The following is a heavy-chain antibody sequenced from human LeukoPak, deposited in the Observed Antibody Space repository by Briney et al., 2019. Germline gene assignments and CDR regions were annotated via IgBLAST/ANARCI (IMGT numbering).Heavy chain of an antibody. CDR1: GFTFSSYA. Sequence: GGSLRLSCAASGFTFSSYAMSWVRQAPGKGLEWVSAISGSGGSTYYADSVKGRFTISRDDSKNTLYLQMNSLKTEDTAVYYCTTRRGYGYGLRVDFDYWGQGTLVTVSS. V-gene: IGHV3-23*01. CDR2: ISGSGGST. CDR3: TTRRGYGYGLRVDFDY. J-gene: IGHJ4*02. D-gene: IGHD5-18*01.